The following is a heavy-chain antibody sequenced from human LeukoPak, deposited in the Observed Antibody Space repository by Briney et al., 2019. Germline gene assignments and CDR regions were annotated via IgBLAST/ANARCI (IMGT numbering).Heavy chain of an antibody. CDR1: GYTFTSYA. D-gene: IGHD3-22*01. Sequence: ASVKVSCKASGYTFTSYAMNWVRQAPGQGLEWMGWINTNTGNPTYAQGFTGRFVFSLDTSVSTAYLQISSLKAEDTAVYYCARDKSPTIVVVITDAFDIWGQGTMVTVSS. CDR3: ARDKSPTIVVVITDAFDI. J-gene: IGHJ3*02. V-gene: IGHV7-4-1*02. CDR2: INTNTGNP.